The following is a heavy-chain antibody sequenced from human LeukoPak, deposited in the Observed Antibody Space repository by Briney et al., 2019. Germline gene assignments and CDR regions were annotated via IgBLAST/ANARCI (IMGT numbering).Heavy chain of an antibody. CDR1: GGSISSGGYY. CDR3: ARGPPKFIAGNDNWFDP. J-gene: IGHJ5*02. Sequence: PSETLSLTCTVSGGSISSGGYYWSWIRQHPGKGLEWIGYIYYSGSTYYNPSLKSRVTISVDTSKNQFSLKLSSVTAADTAVYYCARGPPKFIAGNDNWFDPWGQGTLVTVSS. CDR2: IYYSGST. D-gene: IGHD6-13*01. V-gene: IGHV4-31*03.